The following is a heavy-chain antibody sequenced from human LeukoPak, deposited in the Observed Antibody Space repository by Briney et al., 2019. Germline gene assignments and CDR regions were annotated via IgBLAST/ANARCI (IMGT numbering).Heavy chain of an antibody. D-gene: IGHD6-13*01. CDR1: GGSISSYY. Sequence: PSETLSLTSTVFGGSISSYYWSWIRQPAGKGLEWIGRIYTSGSTNYNPSLKSRVTISVDTSKNQFSLKLSSVTAADTAVYYCARETSSSWYNWFDPWGQGTLVTVSS. CDR3: ARETSSSWYNWFDP. J-gene: IGHJ5*02. V-gene: IGHV4-4*07. CDR2: IYTSGST.